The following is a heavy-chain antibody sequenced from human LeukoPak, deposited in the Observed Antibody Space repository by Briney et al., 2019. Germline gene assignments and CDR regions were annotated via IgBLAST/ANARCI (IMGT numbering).Heavy chain of an antibody. CDR2: IYYSGST. Sequence: SETLSLTCTVSGGSISSYYWSWIRQPPGKGLEWIGFIYYSGSTNYNPSLKSRVTISVDTSKNQFSLKLSSVTAADTAVYYCARPSLDYGGIDAIDFWGQGTLVTVSP. D-gene: IGHD4-23*01. CDR1: GGSISSYY. CDR3: ARPSLDYGGIDAIDF. J-gene: IGHJ3*01. V-gene: IGHV4-59*08.